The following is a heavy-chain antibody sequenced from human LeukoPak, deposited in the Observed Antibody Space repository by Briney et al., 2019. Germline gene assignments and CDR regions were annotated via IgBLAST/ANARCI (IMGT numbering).Heavy chain of an antibody. CDR2: RYYRGST. J-gene: IGHJ5*02. Sequence: SETLSVTCTVSGGSISSSSHYWGWIRQPPGKGLEWIGSRYYRGSTYHNPSLKSRVTISVDTSKNQFSLKLSSVTAADTAVYYCARHRQYGSGSYLNWFDPWGQGTLVTVSS. CDR1: GGSISSSSHY. D-gene: IGHD3-10*01. V-gene: IGHV4-39*01. CDR3: ARHRQYGSGSYLNWFDP.